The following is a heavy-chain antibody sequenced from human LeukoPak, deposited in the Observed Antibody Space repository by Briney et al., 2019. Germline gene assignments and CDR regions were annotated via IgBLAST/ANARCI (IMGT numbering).Heavy chain of an antibody. V-gene: IGHV4-34*01. CDR2: INHSVST. D-gene: IGHD4-17*01. CDR1: GGSFSGYY. Sequence: SETLSLTCAVYGGSFSGYYWSWIRQPPGKGLEWIGEINHSVSTNYNPSLKSRVTISVDTSKNQFSLKLSSVTAADTAVYYCAREVGVYGDNYWGQGTLVTVSS. J-gene: IGHJ4*02. CDR3: AREVGVYGDNY.